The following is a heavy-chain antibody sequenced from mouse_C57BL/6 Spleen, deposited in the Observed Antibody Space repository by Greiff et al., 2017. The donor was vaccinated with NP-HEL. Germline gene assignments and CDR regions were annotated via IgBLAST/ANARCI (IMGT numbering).Heavy chain of an antibody. CDR1: GYAFSSYW. D-gene: IGHD2-1*01. V-gene: IGHV1-80*01. Sequence: VKLVESGAELVKPGASVKISCKAYGYAFSSYWMNWVKQRPGKGLEWIGQIYPGDGDTNYNGKFKGKATLTADKSSSTAYMQLSSLTSEDSAVYFCARGRTYYGNLDYWGQGTTLTVSS. J-gene: IGHJ2*01. CDR2: IYPGDGDT. CDR3: ARGRTYYGNLDY.